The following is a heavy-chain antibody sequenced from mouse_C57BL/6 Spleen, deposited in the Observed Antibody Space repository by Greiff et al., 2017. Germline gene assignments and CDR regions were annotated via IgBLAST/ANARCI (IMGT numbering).Heavy chain of an antibody. CDR3: ARWLLHHYYAMDY. V-gene: IGHV1-67*01. CDR1: GYTFTDYA. CDR2: ISTYYGDA. D-gene: IGHD2-12*01. J-gene: IGHJ4*01. Sequence: LVESGPELVRPGVSVKISCKGSGYTFTDYAMHWVKQSHAKSLEWIGVISTYYGDASYNQKLKDKATMTVDKSTSTAYMELARLTSEDSAVYSFARWLLHHYYAMDYWGQGTSVTVSS.